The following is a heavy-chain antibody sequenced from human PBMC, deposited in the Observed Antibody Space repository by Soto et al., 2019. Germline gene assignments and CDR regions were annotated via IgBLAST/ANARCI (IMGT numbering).Heavy chain of an antibody. CDR3: ARVKIPNLWVNTVGFDY. V-gene: IGHV1-2*02. D-gene: IGHD2-8*02. J-gene: IGHJ4*02. CDR1: GYTFTGYY. Sequence: ASVKVSCKASGYTFTGYYMHWVRQAPGQGLEWMGWINPNSGGTNYAQKFQGRVTMTRDTSISTAYMELSRLRPDDTAVYYCARVKIPNLWVNTVGFDYWGQGTLVTVSS. CDR2: INPNSGGT.